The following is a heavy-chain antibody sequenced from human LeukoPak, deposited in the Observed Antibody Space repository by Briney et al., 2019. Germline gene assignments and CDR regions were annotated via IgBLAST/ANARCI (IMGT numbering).Heavy chain of an antibody. CDR2: IYHSGST. J-gene: IGHJ4*02. Sequence: SETLSLTCTVSGYSISSGYYWGWIRQPPGKGLAWIGSIYHSGSTYYPPSLKSRVTISVDTSKNQSSLKLSSVTAADTAVYYCARTTRDGYNLEYWGQGTLVTVSS. D-gene: IGHD5-24*01. V-gene: IGHV4-38-2*02. CDR3: ARTTRDGYNLEY. CDR1: GYSISSGYY.